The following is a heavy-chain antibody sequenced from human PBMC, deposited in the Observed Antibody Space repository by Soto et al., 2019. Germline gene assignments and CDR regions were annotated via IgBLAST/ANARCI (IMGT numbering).Heavy chain of an antibody. CDR3: ATVATHSYNWVDP. CDR1: GFTFSTDW. J-gene: IGHJ5*02. D-gene: IGHD3-3*02. Sequence: EVHLVESGGGLVQPGGSLRLSGAASGFTFSTDWMHWVRQAPGKGLGWVSRINADGTTTTYADSVKGQFTISSDNAKNTLYLQMNSLRAEDTAVYFCATVATHSYNWVDPWGQGTLVTISS. CDR2: INADGTTT. V-gene: IGHV3-74*01.